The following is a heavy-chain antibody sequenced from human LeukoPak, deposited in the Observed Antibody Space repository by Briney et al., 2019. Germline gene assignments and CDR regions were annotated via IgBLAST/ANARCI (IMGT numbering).Heavy chain of an antibody. CDR2: ISGSGGST. V-gene: IGHV3-23*01. J-gene: IGHJ4*02. Sequence: GGSLRLSCAASGFTFDDYGMSWVRQGPGKVLEWVSAISGSGGSTYYADSVKGRFTISRDNSKNTLYLQMNSLRAEDTAVYYCAKVHDFWSGYSYFDYWGQGTLVTVSS. CDR1: GFTFDDYG. CDR3: AKVHDFWSGYSYFDY. D-gene: IGHD3-3*01.